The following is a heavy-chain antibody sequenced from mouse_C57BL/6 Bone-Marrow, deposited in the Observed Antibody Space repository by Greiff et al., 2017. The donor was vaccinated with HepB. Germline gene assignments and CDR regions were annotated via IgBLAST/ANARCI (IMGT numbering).Heavy chain of an antibody. CDR2: ISSGGSYT. CDR3: ARGGYYPWYFHV. Sequence: EVHLVESGGDLVKPGGSLKLSCAASGFTFSSYGMSWVRQTPDKRLEWVATISSGGSYTYYPDSVKGRFTISRDNAKNTLYLQMSSLKSEDTAMYYCARGGYYPWYFHVWGTGTTVTVSS. D-gene: IGHD2-3*01. CDR1: GFTFSSYG. J-gene: IGHJ1*03. V-gene: IGHV5-6*01.